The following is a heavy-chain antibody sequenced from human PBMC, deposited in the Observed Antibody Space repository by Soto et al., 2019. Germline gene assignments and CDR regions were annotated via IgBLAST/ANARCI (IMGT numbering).Heavy chain of an antibody. V-gene: IGHV3-30*03. CDR2: VANDGSNQ. CDR1: GFTFSSYG. J-gene: IGHJ4*02. D-gene: IGHD6-13*01. CDR3: ARSSGGSSWYPPAY. Sequence: QVQLVESGGGVVQPGRSLRLSCAASGFTFSSYGMQWVRQSPGEGPEWVAIVANDGSNQYYAESVKGRFTISRDNSKTTVFLEMDSLRPEDTAVYYCARSSGGSSWYPPAYWGQGTLVTVSS.